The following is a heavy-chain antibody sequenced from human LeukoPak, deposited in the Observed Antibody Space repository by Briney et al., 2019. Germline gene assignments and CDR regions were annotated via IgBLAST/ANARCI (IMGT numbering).Heavy chain of an antibody. J-gene: IGHJ4*02. CDR3: AVGDGYTPGDY. CDR2: IYTSGST. Sequence: SETLSLTCTVSGGSISSYYWSWIRQPPGKGLEWIGYIYTSGSTNYNPSLKSRVTISVDTSKNQFFLKLSSVTAADTAVYYCAVGDGYTPGDYWGQGTLVTVSS. CDR1: GGSISSYY. V-gene: IGHV4-4*09. D-gene: IGHD5-24*01.